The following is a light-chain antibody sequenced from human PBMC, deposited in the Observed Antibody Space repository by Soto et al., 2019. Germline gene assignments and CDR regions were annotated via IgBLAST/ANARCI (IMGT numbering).Light chain of an antibody. CDR1: QNVLYRSSNKSY. V-gene: IGKV4-1*01. CDR3: QQYYNTPYT. Sequence: DIVMTQSPDFLAVSLGERATITCKSSQNVLYRSSNKSYLAWYQQRPGQPPRLLLYWASTRESGVPDRFIGSGPETDFTPTIISLQAGDDARYPCQQYYNTPYTFGKGTTLEIK. J-gene: IGKJ2*01. CDR2: WAS.